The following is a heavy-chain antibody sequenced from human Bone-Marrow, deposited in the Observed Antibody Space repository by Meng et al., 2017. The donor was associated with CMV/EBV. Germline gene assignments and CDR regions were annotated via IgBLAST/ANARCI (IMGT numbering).Heavy chain of an antibody. CDR2: IYYSGST. D-gene: IGHD2-2*02. CDR1: GGSISSSSYY. V-gene: IGHV4-39*07. J-gene: IGHJ4*02. CDR3: ARGGVVPAAILNY. Sequence: GSLRLSCTVSGGSISSSSYYWGWIRQPPGKGLEWIGSIYYSGSTNYNPSLKSRVTISVDTSKNQFSLKLSSVTAADTAVYYCARGGVVPAAILNYWGQGTLVTVSS.